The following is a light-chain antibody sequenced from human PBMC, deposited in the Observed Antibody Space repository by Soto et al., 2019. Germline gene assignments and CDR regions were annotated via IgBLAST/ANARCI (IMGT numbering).Light chain of an antibody. J-gene: IGLJ1*01. Sequence: QSVLTQPASVSGSLGQSITISCTGTSRDVGRYNLVSWYQQHPGKAPKLMIYEVTKRPSGVSHRFSGSKSGTTASPTISGLQAEDEADYYCCSYAGIYVFGSGTKLTVL. CDR3: CSYAGIYV. CDR2: EVT. V-gene: IGLV2-23*02. CDR1: SRDVGRYNL.